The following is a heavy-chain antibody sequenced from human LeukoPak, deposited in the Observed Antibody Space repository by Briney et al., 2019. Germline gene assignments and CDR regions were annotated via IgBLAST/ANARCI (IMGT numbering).Heavy chain of an antibody. V-gene: IGHV3-23*01. Sequence: GGSLRLSCAASGFTFTNYAMNWVRQAPGKGLEWVSAISGSGDTTYYADSAKGRFTISRDNSKNTLFLQMTSLRAGDTAVYYGAKDREGLSSGYDLEYFDYWGQGTLVTVSS. CDR1: GFTFTNYA. CDR2: ISGSGDTT. J-gene: IGHJ4*02. D-gene: IGHD5-12*01. CDR3: AKDREGLSSGYDLEYFDY.